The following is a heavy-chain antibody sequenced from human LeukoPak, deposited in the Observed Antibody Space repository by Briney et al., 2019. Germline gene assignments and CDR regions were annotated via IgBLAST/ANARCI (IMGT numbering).Heavy chain of an antibody. Sequence: RGSLRLSCAASGFTFSSYAMSWVRQAPGKGLEWVSGFSGSGGSTYYADSVEGRFTISRDNSKNTLFLQMNSLRAEDTAVYYCAKGGGYTTYYFDYWGQGTLVTVSS. CDR2: FSGSGGST. CDR3: AKGGGYTTYYFDY. J-gene: IGHJ4*02. D-gene: IGHD2-2*02. CDR1: GFTFSSYA. V-gene: IGHV3-23*01.